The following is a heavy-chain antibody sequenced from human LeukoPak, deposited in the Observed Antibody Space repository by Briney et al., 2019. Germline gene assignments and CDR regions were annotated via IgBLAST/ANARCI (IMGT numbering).Heavy chain of an antibody. CDR2: ISSSGSTI. Sequence: GGSLRLSCAASGFTFSDYYMSWIRQAPGKGLEWVSYISSSGSTIYYADSVKGRFTISRDDAKNSLYLQMNSLRAEDTAVYYCARDKWELRYYYYYGMDVWGQGTTVTVSS. V-gene: IGHV3-11*01. D-gene: IGHD1-26*01. CDR1: GFTFSDYY. CDR3: ARDKWELRYYYYYGMDV. J-gene: IGHJ6*02.